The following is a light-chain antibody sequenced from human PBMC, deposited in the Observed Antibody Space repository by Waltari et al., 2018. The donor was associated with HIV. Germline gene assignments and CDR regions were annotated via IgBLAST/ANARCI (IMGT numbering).Light chain of an antibody. CDR1: SSDVGGYNY. Sequence: QSALTQPRSVSGSPGQSVTISCTGTSSDVGGYNYVSWDHHNPGRAPKLMIYDVTKRPSGVPDRFSGSKSGNPASLTICGLQAEDEPAYYCCSSAGSACIFGGGTKLTVL. V-gene: IGLV2-11*01. CDR3: CSSAGSACI. CDR2: DVT. J-gene: IGLJ2*01.